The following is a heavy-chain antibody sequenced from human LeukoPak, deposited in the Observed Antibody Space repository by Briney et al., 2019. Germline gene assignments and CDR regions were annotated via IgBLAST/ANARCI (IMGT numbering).Heavy chain of an antibody. J-gene: IGHJ4*02. Sequence: GASVKLSCKASGYTFTSYDINWVRQAPGQGLEWMGWMNPNSGNTGYAQKFQGRVTMTRNTSISTAYMELSSLRSEDTAVYYCARGVSGYSYRSRFDYSGQATLVSDCS. V-gene: IGHV1-8*01. D-gene: IGHD5-18*01. CDR2: MNPNSGNT. CDR3: ARGVSGYSYRSRFDY. CDR1: GYTFTSYD.